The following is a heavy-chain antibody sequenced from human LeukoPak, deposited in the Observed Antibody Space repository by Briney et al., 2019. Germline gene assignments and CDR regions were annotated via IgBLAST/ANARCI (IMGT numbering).Heavy chain of an antibody. CDR3: ARGGPQGYTY. Sequence: PSETLSLTCTVSGGSISSYYWSWIRQPPGKGLGWIGYIYYSGSTNYNPSLKSRVTISVDTSKNQFSLKLSSVTAADTAVYYCARGGPQGYTYWGQGMLVTVSS. J-gene: IGHJ4*02. D-gene: IGHD2-2*02. V-gene: IGHV4-59*12. CDR2: IYYSGST. CDR1: GGSISSYY.